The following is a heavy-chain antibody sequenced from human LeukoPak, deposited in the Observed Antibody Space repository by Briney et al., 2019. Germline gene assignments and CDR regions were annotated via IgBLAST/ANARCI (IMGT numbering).Heavy chain of an antibody. Sequence: GASVKVSCKASGYSFTAYYMHWVRQAPGEGLEWMGWINPQSGGTHYAQKFQGRATMTRDTSITTAYMELSRLTSDDTALYYCARNIGVGPNGDSWGQGTLVTVSS. CDR2: INPQSGGT. CDR3: ARNIGVGPNGDS. D-gene: IGHD6-19*01. J-gene: IGHJ4*02. V-gene: IGHV1-2*02. CDR1: GYSFTAYY.